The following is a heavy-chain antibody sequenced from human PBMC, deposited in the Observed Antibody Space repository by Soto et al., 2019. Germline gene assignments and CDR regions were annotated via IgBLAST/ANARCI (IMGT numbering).Heavy chain of an antibody. J-gene: IGHJ4*02. CDR2: INFNSGGT. D-gene: IGHD3-10*01. CDR3: ARGRTTGVDS. V-gene: IGHV1-2*02. CDR1: EYTFNYYY. Sequence: QVQVVQSGAEVKKPGASVKVSCKASEYTFNYYYIHWVRQAPGQGLEWMGWINFNSGGTNYAQKFQGRVTMTRDTSITTAYMELNSLRSDDMAVYYWARGRTTGVDSWGQGTLVTVSS.